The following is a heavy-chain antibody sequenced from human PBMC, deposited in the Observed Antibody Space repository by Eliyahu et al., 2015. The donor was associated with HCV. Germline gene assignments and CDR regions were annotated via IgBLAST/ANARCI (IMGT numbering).Heavy chain of an antibody. CDR2: ISWNSGSI. Sequence: EVQLVESGGGLVQPGRSLRLSCAASGFTFDDYAMHWVRQAPGKGLEWVSGISWNSGSIGYADSVKGRFTISRDNAKNSLYLQMNSLRAEDTALYYCAKDIAGGNSKGYFDYWGQGTLVTVSS. CDR1: GFTFDDYA. D-gene: IGHD4-23*01. V-gene: IGHV3-9*01. CDR3: AKDIAGGNSKGYFDY. J-gene: IGHJ4*02.